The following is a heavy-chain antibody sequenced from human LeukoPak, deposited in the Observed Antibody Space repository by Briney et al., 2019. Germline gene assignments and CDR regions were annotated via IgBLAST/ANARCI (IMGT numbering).Heavy chain of an antibody. Sequence: SETLSLTCAVYGGSFSGYYWGWIRQPPGKGLEWIGEINRGGSTNYNPSLKSRVTISIDTSRNYFSLKLSSVTAADTAVYHCARGRGTGSYFYDWGQGTLVTVSS. V-gene: IGHV4-34*01. CDR3: ARGRGTGSYFYD. CDR2: INRGGST. CDR1: GGSFSGYY. D-gene: IGHD3/OR15-3a*01. J-gene: IGHJ4*02.